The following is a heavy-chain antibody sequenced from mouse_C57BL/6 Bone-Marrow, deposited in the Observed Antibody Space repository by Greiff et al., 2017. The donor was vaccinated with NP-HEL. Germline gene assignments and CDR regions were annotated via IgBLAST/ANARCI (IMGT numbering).Heavy chain of an antibody. V-gene: IGHV5-4*01. CDR3: ARETSWDGWYFDV. CDR1: GFTFSSYA. CDR2: ISDGGSYT. Sequence: EVKVVESGGGLVKPGGSLKLSCAASGFTFSSYAMSWVRQTPEKRLEWVATISDGGSYTYYPDNVKGRFTISRDNAKNNLYLQMSHLKSEDTAMYYCARETSWDGWYFDVWGTGTTVTVSS. D-gene: IGHD4-1*01. J-gene: IGHJ1*03.